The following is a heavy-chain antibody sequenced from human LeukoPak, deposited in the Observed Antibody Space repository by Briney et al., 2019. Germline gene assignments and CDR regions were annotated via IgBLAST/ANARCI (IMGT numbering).Heavy chain of an antibody. D-gene: IGHD3-10*01. V-gene: IGHV4-34*01. Sequence: SETLSLTCAVFGGSFSGYYWSWIRQPPGKGLEWIGEINHSRSTNYNPSLKSRVTMSIDTSKNQFSLKLSSVTAADTAVYYCARVAGSWYYFDYWGQGTLVTVSS. CDR3: ARVAGSWYYFDY. J-gene: IGHJ4*02. CDR1: GGSFSGYY. CDR2: INHSRST.